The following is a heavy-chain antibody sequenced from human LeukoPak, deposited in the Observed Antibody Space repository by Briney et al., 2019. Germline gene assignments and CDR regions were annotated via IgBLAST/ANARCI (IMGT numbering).Heavy chain of an antibody. CDR1: GGTFSSYA. CDR2: IIPIFGTA. Sequence: GASVKVSCKASGGTFSSYAISWVRQAPGQGLEWMGGIIPIFGTANYAQKFQGRVTITADESTSTAYMELISLRSEDTAVYYCATGYYYYYYMDVWGKGTTVTVSS. J-gene: IGHJ6*03. V-gene: IGHV1-69*01. CDR3: ATGYYYYYYMDV.